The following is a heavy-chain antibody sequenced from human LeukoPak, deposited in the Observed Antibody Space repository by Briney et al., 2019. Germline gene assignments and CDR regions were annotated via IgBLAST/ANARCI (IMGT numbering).Heavy chain of an antibody. CDR3: ARLYGDLYNWFDP. V-gene: IGHV4-59*08. CDR1: GGSFSGYY. CDR2: IYYSGST. J-gene: IGHJ5*02. Sequence: PSETLSLTCAVYGGSFSGYYWSWIRQPPGKGLEWIGYIYYSGSTNYNPSLKSRVTISVDTSKNQFSLKLSSVTAADTAVYYCARLYGDLYNWFDPWGQGTLVTVSS. D-gene: IGHD4-17*01.